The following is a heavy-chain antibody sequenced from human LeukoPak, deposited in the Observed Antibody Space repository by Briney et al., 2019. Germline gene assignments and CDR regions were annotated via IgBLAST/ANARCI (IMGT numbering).Heavy chain of an antibody. CDR2: IYSGGNA. V-gene: IGHV3-66*01. CDR1: GFTVSNNF. J-gene: IGHJ4*02. CDR3: ARMGSGWYGY. D-gene: IGHD6-19*01. Sequence: GGSLRLSCAASGFTVSNNFMSWVRQAPGRGLEWVSVIYSGGNAYYTDSVKGRFTISRDNSKNTLYLQMNSLRAEDTAVYYCARMGSGWYGYWGQGTLVTVSS.